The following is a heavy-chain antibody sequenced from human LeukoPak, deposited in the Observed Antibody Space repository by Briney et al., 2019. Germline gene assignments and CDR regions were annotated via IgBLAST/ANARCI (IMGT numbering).Heavy chain of an antibody. CDR3: ARIPPRGFGELLPYYFDY. CDR1: GYTFTSYA. D-gene: IGHD3-10*01. J-gene: IGHJ4*02. V-gene: IGHV1-69*04. CDR2: IIPILGIA. Sequence: SVKVSCKASGYTFTSYAISWVRQAPGQGLEWMGRIIPILGIANYAQKFQGRVTITADKSTSTAYMELSSLRSEDTAVYYCARIPPRGFGELLPYYFDYWGQGTLVTVSS.